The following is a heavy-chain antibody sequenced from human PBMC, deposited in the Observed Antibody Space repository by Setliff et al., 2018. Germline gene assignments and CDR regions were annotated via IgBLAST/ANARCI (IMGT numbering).Heavy chain of an antibody. CDR2: INPKTGGT. V-gene: IGHV1-2*04. CDR1: GHTFITFG. Sequence: ASVKVSCKASGHTFITFGISWVRQAPGQGLEWMGWINPKTGGTNLAQKFQGWVSMTRDTSITTAYMELSRLTSDDMAVYFCARSDHLVVDGFDVWGQGTMVTVSS. J-gene: IGHJ3*01. D-gene: IGHD3-16*01. CDR3: ARSDHLVVDGFDV.